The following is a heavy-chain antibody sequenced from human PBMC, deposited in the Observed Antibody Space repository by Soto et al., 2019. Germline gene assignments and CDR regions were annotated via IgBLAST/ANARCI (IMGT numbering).Heavy chain of an antibody. J-gene: IGHJ4*02. Sequence: ASVEVSCKDSGYTFTSCDINWVRQATGQGLEWMGWMNPNSGNTGYAQKFQGRVTMTRNTSISTAYMELSSLRSEDTAVYYCARGGRVVVPAAIYNYWGQGTLVTVSS. D-gene: IGHD2-2*02. CDR2: MNPNSGNT. CDR3: ARGGRVVVPAAIYNY. V-gene: IGHV1-8*01. CDR1: GYTFTSCD.